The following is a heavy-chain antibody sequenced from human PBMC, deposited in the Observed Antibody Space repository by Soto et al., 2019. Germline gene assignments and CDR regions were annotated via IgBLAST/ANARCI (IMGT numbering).Heavy chain of an antibody. CDR3: ERDRRSGFLDY. J-gene: IGHJ4*02. D-gene: IGHD1-26*01. CDR1: GFTFSSYE. CDR2: ISSSGSTI. V-gene: IGHV3-48*03. Sequence: GGSLRLSCAASGFTFSSYEMNWVRQAPGKGLEWVSYISSSGSTIYYADSVKGRFTISRDNAKNSLYLQMNSLRAEDTAVYYCERDRRSGFLDYWGQGTLVTVYS.